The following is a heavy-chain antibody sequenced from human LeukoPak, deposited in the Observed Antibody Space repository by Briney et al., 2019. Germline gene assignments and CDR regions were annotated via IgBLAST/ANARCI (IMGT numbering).Heavy chain of an antibody. Sequence: GASVKVSCKASGGTFGGYAISWVRQAPGQGLEWMGRIIPLLGIVNNAQKFQGRVTITADTSTSTAYMEVSSLRSDDTAVYYCAPLAGTRVERLPAWGQGTLVIVSS. V-gene: IGHV1-69*04. CDR2: IIPLLGIV. J-gene: IGHJ5*02. D-gene: IGHD1-1*01. CDR3: APLAGTRVERLPA. CDR1: GGTFGGYA.